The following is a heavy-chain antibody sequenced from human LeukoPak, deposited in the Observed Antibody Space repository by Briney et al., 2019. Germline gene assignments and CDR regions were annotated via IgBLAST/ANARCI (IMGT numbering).Heavy chain of an antibody. D-gene: IGHD6-13*01. J-gene: IGHJ6*02. CDR2: ISGSGGST. V-gene: IGHV3-23*01. CDR1: GFTFSSYA. CDR3: GPIFSGAADANYGMDV. Sequence: PSGGSLRLSCAASGFTFSSYAMSWVRQAPGKGLEWVSAISGSGGSTYYADSVKGRFTISRDNSKNTLYLQMNSLRAEDTAVYYCGPIFSGAADANYGMDVWGQGTTVTVSS.